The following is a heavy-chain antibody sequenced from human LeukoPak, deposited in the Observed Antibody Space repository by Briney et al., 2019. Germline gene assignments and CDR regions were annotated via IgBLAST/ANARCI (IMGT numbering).Heavy chain of an antibody. CDR2: IYYSGST. D-gene: IGHD4-11*01. CDR3: AREGSNSDYYYGMDV. CDR1: GGSISSYY. J-gene: IGHJ6*02. Sequence: SETLSLTCTVSGGSISSYYWSWIRQPPGKGLEWIGYIYYSGSTNYNPSLKSRVTISVDTSKNQFSLKLSSVTAADTAVYYCAREGSNSDYYYGMDVWGQGTTVTVSS. V-gene: IGHV4-59*01.